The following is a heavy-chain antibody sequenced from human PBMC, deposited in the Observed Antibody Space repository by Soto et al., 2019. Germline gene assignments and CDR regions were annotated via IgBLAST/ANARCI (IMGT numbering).Heavy chain of an antibody. CDR3: ARGGRLAYYWDV. CDR1: EFTFSDHW. CDR2: LNSGGSTT. Sequence: EVQLVESGGSLVQPGGSLRLSCAASEFTFSDHWMHWVRQAPGEGLVWVSRLNSGGSTTNYADSVKGRFTISRDNAKNTVYLQMNSLRVEDTAVYYCARGGRLAYYWDVLGKGTTVTVSS. D-gene: IGHD3-3*02. V-gene: IGHV3-74*01. J-gene: IGHJ6*03.